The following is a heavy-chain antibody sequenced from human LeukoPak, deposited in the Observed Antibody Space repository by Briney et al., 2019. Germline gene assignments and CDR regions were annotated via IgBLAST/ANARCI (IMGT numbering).Heavy chain of an antibody. V-gene: IGHV1-46*01. Sequence: ASVKVSCKASGYTFTSYYMHWVRQAPGQGLEWMGIINPSGGSTSYAQKFQGRVTMTRDTSTSTVYMELSSLRSEDTAVYYCARDFTPFYYGSGSYYNPFDYWGQGTLVTVSS. D-gene: IGHD3-10*01. CDR1: GYTFTSYY. CDR2: INPSGGST. CDR3: ARDFTPFYYGSGSYYNPFDY. J-gene: IGHJ4*02.